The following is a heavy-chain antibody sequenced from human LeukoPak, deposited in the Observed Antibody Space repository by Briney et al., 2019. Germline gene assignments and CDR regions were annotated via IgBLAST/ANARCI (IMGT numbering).Heavy chain of an antibody. CDR3: AKDGEYYYDSSGQFDY. D-gene: IGHD3-22*01. CDR1: GFTFSSYA. CDR2: ISGSGGST. Sequence: GGSLRLSCAASGFTFSSYAMSWVRQAPGKGLEWVSAISGSGGSTYYADSVKGRFTISRDNSKNTLYLQMNSLRAEDTAVYYCAKDGEYYYDSSGQFDYWGQGTLVTVSS. V-gene: IGHV3-23*01. J-gene: IGHJ4*02.